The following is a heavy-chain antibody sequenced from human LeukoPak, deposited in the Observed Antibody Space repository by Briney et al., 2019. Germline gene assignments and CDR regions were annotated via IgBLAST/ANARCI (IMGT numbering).Heavy chain of an antibody. CDR3: ARVPGGYCSSTSCRTYYYMDV. CDR2: ISGYNDYT. J-gene: IGHJ6*03. Sequence: GASVKVSCKASGHTFSDYGFSWVRQAPGQGLEWMGWISGYNDYTNYVQNLKGRLTMTTDISTSTAYMELRSLRSDDTAVYYCARVPGGYCSSTSCRTYYYMDVWGKGTTVTVSS. CDR1: GHTFSDYG. D-gene: IGHD2-2*01. V-gene: IGHV1-18*01.